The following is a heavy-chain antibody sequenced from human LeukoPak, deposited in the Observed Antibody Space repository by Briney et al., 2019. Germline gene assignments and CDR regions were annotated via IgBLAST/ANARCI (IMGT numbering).Heavy chain of an antibody. CDR1: GYTLTELS. J-gene: IGHJ6*02. CDR2: FDPEDGET. D-gene: IGHD1-26*01. V-gene: IGHV1-24*01. Sequence: ASVKVSCKVSGYTLTELSMHWVRQAPGKGLEWMGGFDPEDGETIYAQKFQGRVTMTEDTSTDTAYMELSSLRSEDTAVYYCATLRYSGSYPPYYYGMDVWGQGTTVTVSS. CDR3: ATLRYSGSYPPYYYGMDV.